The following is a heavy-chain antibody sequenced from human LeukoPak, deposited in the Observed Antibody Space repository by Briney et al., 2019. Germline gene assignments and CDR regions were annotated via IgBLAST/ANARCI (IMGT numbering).Heavy chain of an antibody. CDR1: GFAFSSYS. J-gene: IGHJ4*02. V-gene: IGHV3-21*01. CDR2: ISSSSSYI. Sequence: GGSLRLSCAASGFAFSSYSMNWVRQAPGKGLEWVSSISSSSSYIYYADSVKGRFTISRDNAKNSLYLQMNSLRAEDTAVYYCARNKKGDRYTYGHDYWGQGTLVTVSS. CDR3: ARNKKGDRYTYGHDY. D-gene: IGHD5-18*01.